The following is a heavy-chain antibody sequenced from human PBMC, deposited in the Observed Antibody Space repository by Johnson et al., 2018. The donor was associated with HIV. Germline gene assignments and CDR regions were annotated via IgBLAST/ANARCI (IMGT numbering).Heavy chain of an antibody. CDR3: AREGSVGATIFTMFDAFDI. CDR1: GFTFSDHY. D-gene: IGHD1-26*01. V-gene: IGHV3-11*04. CDR2: ISSSSSSI. J-gene: IGHJ3*02. Sequence: VQLVESGGGLVKPGGSLRLSCAVSGFTFSDHYMSWIRQAPGKGLEWVSYISSSSSSIYYADSVQGRFTISRDNAKNSLYLQMNSLRAEDTAVYYCAREGSVGATIFTMFDAFDIWGQGTMVTVSS.